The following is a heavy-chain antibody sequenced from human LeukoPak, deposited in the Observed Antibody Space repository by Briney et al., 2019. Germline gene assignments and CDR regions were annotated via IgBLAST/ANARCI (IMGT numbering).Heavy chain of an antibody. D-gene: IGHD6-13*01. CDR1: GFTLSSYA. V-gene: IGHV3-23*01. Sequence: GSLRLSCAAPGFTLSSYAMSWVRQAPGKGLEWVSAIRGSGGSTYYADSVKGRLTISRDNSKNTLYLQMNSLRAEDTAVYYCAKSGIAAAGTPTYFAYWGQGTLVTVSS. CDR2: IRGSGGST. J-gene: IGHJ4*02. CDR3: AKSGIAAAGTPTYFAY.